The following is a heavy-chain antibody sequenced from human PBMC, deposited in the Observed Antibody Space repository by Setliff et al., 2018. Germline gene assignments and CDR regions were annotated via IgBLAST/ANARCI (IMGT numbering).Heavy chain of an antibody. D-gene: IGHD3-10*01. CDR1: GGSFSGYY. CDR3: ARFPLRVSMVPI. J-gene: IGHJ3*02. V-gene: IGHV4-59*08. Sequence: PSETLSLTCAVYGGSFSGYYWSWIRQPAGKGLEWIGYIFYSGSTNYNPSLKSRVTISVDTSKNLFSLKLNSVTAADTAVYYCARFPLRVSMVPIWGQGTTVTVSS. CDR2: IFYSGST.